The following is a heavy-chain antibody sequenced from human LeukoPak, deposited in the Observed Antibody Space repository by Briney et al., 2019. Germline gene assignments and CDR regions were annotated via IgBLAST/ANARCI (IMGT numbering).Heavy chain of an antibody. J-gene: IGHJ4*02. V-gene: IGHV3-30*04. Sequence: GGSLRLSCAASGFTFSSYAMHWVRQAPGKGLEWVAVISYDGSNKYYADSVKGRFTISRDNSKNTLYLQMNSLRAEDTAVYYCAKVGLLYYFDYWGQGTLVTVSS. CDR1: GFTFSSYA. CDR3: AKVGLLYYFDY. CDR2: ISYDGSNK. D-gene: IGHD3-16*01.